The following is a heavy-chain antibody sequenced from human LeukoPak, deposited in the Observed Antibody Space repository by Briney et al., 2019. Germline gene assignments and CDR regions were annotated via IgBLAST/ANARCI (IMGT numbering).Heavy chain of an antibody. Sequence: PSETLSLTCAVYGGSFSGYYWSWIRQPPGKGLEWIGEINHSGSTNYNPSLKSRVTISVDTSKNQFSLRLSSVTAADSAVYYCARGPPPMFRGLIRRFENDSWGQGTLVTVSS. CDR3: ARGPPPMFRGLIRRFENDS. CDR1: GGSFSGYY. V-gene: IGHV4-34*01. CDR2: INHSGST. J-gene: IGHJ4*02. D-gene: IGHD3-10*01.